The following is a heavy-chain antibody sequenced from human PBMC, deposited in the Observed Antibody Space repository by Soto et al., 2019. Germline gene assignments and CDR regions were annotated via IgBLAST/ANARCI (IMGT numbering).Heavy chain of an antibody. CDR1: GYIFTNYG. J-gene: IGHJ1*01. V-gene: IGHV1-18*01. CDR3: ARGGSSWSAEYYQH. CDR2: ISGYNGNT. Sequence: ASVKVSCKASGYIFTNYGISWVRQAPGQGLEWMGWISGYNGNTKYAQTVQGRVTMTTDTSTTTAYMELRSLRSDDTAVYYCARGGSSWSAEYYQHWGQGTLVTVSS. D-gene: IGHD6-13*01.